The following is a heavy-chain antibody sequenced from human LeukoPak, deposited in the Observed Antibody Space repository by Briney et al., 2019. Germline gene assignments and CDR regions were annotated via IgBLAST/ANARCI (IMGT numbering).Heavy chain of an antibody. D-gene: IGHD6-13*01. J-gene: IGHJ6*03. CDR1: GGSFSGYY. Sequence: PSETMSLTSAVYGGSFSGYYWSWIRQPPGKGLEWIGEINHSGSTNYNPSLKSRVTISVDTSKNQSSLKLSSVTAADTAVYYCARYGDSSSWYPASYYYYYMDVWGKGTTVTVSS. CDR2: INHSGST. CDR3: ARYGDSSSWYPASYYYYYMDV. V-gene: IGHV4-34*01.